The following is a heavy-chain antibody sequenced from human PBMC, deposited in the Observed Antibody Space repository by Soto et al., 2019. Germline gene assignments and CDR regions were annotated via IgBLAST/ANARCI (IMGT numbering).Heavy chain of an antibody. CDR2: LSSDGFGA. D-gene: IGHD3-16*01. Sequence: GGSLRLSCAASGFSLSPYWMHWVRQVPGRGLEWVARLSSDGFGAAYADSVKGRFFISRDIARNTLSLQMNSLRADDMAVYYCARDLGGPDYWGRGTSVTVSS. CDR1: GFSLSPYW. V-gene: IGHV3-74*03. CDR3: ARDLGGPDY. J-gene: IGHJ4*02.